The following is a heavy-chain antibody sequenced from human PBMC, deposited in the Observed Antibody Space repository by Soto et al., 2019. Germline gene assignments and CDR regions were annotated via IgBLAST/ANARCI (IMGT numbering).Heavy chain of an antibody. CDR1: GFPFGSHA. Sequence: GGSLRLSCAASGFPFGSHAMSWVRQAPGKGLEWVSLVSGNGGTTNYADSVKGRFTISRDNSQKTLYLQMNSLRAEDTAIYYCAKGKAHTLFGVDALFDYWGQGTLVTVSS. CDR3: AKGKAHTLFGVDALFDY. D-gene: IGHD3-3*01. J-gene: IGHJ4*02. V-gene: IGHV3-23*01. CDR2: VSGNGGTT.